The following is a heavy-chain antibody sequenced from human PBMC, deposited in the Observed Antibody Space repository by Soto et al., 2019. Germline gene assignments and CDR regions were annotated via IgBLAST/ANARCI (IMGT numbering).Heavy chain of an antibody. CDR1: GFTFDDYA. V-gene: IGHV3-9*01. CDR2: ISWNSGSI. CDR3: ARRASR. D-gene: IGHD1-26*01. Sequence: GGSLRLSCAASGFTFDDYAMHWVRQAPGKGLEWVSGISWNSGSIGYADSVKGRFTISRDNANNSLFLQMNSLRAEDTAVYYCARRASRWGQGTMVTVSS. J-gene: IGHJ3*01.